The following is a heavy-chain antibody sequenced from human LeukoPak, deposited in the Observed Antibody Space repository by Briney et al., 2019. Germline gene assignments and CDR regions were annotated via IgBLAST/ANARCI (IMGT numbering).Heavy chain of an antibody. V-gene: IGHV3-33*05. D-gene: IGHD7-27*01. CDR1: GFTLSSYG. J-gene: IGHJ4*02. CDR2: ISYDGNNK. CDR3: AKELGKYYLDY. Sequence: GGSLRLPCAASGFTLSSYGMHWVRQAPGKGLEWVAVISYDGNNKDYADSVKGRFTISRDNSKNMLYLQMNSLRAEDTAVYYCAKELGKYYLDYWGQGTLVTASS.